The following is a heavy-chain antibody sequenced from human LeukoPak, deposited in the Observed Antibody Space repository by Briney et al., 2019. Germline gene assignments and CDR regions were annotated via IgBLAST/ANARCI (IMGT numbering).Heavy chain of an antibody. V-gene: IGHV5-51*01. CDR2: IYPGDSDT. J-gene: IGHJ3*02. CDR3: ERTARGGGSYPDAFDI. Sequence: GESLKISCKGSGYSFTSYWIGWVRQMPGKGLEWMGSIYPGDSDTRYSPSFQGQVTISADKSIRTAYLQWSSLKASDTAMYYCERTARGGGSYPDAFDIWGQGTMVTVSS. D-gene: IGHD1-26*01. CDR1: GYSFTSYW.